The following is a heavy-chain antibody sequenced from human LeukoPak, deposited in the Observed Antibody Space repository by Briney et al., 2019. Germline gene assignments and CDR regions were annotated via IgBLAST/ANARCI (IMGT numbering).Heavy chain of an antibody. CDR3: AREEAAAGSFDY. Sequence: GRSLRLSCAASGFTFSSYAMHWVRQAPGKGLEWVAVISYDGSNKYYADSVKGRFTISRDNSKNTLYLQMNSLRAEDTAVYYCAREEAAAGSFDYWGQGTLVTVSS. V-gene: IGHV3-30-3*01. CDR2: ISYDGSNK. D-gene: IGHD6-13*01. CDR1: GFTFSSYA. J-gene: IGHJ4*02.